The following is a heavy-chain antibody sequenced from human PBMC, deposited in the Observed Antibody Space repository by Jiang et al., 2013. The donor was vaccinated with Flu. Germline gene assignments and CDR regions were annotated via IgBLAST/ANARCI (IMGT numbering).Heavy chain of an antibody. D-gene: IGHD2-2*01. CDR2: IIPIFGTA. V-gene: IGHV1-69*01. CDR3: AKGCSSTSCRTTYYYYYYGMDV. Sequence: VQLVESGAEVKKPGSSVKVSCKASGGTFSSYAISWVRQAPGQGLEWMGGIIPIFGTANYAQKFQGRVTITADESTSTAYMELSSLRSEDTAVYYCAKGCSSTSCRTTYYYYYYGMDVWGQGTTVTVSS. CDR1: GGTFSSYA. J-gene: IGHJ6*02.